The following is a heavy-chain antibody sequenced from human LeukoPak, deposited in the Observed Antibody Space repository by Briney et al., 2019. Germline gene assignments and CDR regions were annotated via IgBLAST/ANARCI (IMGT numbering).Heavy chain of an antibody. V-gene: IGHV3-23*01. CDR1: GLIFSDYV. J-gene: IGHJ4*02. CDR3: AKDGIDLGLHFCS. CDR2: VTGGGDTT. Sequence: GGSLRLSCAASGLIFSDYVMNWVRQAPGKGLEWVSAVTGGGDTTHYADSVKGRFTIARDNSKNTLFLKINSLRGEDADVYYCAKDGIDLGLHFCSWGQRTLVTVSS. D-gene: IGHD3-16*01.